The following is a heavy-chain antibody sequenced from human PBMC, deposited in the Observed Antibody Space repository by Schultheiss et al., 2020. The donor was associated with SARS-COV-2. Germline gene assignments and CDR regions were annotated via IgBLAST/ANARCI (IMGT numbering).Heavy chain of an antibody. Sequence: GGSLRLSCTVSGFTFSSYTMHWVRQAPGKGLEWMAFITYDGARDDYAESVKGRFSISRDNSKNTLYLHMNNVRPEDAAMYYCARDMVPGPHGDYFDYWGQGTLVTVS. V-gene: IGHV3-30-3*01. D-gene: IGHD4/OR15-4a*01. CDR1: GFTFSSYT. CDR2: ITYDGARD. CDR3: ARDMVPGPHGDYFDY. J-gene: IGHJ4*02.